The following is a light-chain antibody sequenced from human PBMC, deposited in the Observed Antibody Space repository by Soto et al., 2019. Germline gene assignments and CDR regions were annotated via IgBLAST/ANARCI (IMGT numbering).Light chain of an antibody. CDR3: QQYNNLWT. CDR2: GAS. V-gene: IGKV3-15*01. J-gene: IGKJ1*01. Sequence: MTQSPSSLSAFVGDRVTITCRASQGVGDYLAWYQQKPGQAPRPLIYGASTRATGIPARFSGGGSGTEFTLTISSLQSEDFAVYYCQQYNNLWTFGQGTKVEIK. CDR1: QGVGDY.